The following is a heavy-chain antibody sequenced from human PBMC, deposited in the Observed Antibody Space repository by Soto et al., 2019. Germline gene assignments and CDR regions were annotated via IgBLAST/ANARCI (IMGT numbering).Heavy chain of an antibody. J-gene: IGHJ3*01. V-gene: IGHV3-23*01. Sequence: VQLLESGGDLVQPGGSLRLSCVASGFILNKYAMSWVRQAPGKGLEWVSTIGGTDGDSDGVPWYEDSVKGRFTISRDSSANTLFLHMDNLRAEHSALCYCVKRGRNWGAFDFWGQGTTVVVSS. D-gene: IGHD7-27*01. CDR3: VKRGRNWGAFDF. CDR1: GFILNKYA. CDR2: IGGTDGDSDGVP.